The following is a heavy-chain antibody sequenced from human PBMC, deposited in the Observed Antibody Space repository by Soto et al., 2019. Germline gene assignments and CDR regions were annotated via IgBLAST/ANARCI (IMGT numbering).Heavy chain of an antibody. D-gene: IGHD3-10*01. J-gene: IGHJ1*01. Sequence: QVHLVQSGAEVKKPGASVKVSCKGSGYAFTTYGITWVRQAPGQGLEWMGWISAHNGNTNYAQKRHGRVTMTRDTSTSTAYVELRGLRSDDTAVYYCARGRDGDSWGQGALVTVSS. CDR3: ARGRDGDS. CDR1: GYAFTTYG. V-gene: IGHV1-18*01. CDR2: ISAHNGNT.